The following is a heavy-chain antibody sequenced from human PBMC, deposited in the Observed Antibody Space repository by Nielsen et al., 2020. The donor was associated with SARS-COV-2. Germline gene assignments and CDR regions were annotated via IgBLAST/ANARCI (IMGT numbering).Heavy chain of an antibody. CDR3: ARGGGVVVTASYFQH. D-gene: IGHD2-21*02. V-gene: IGHV4-30-2*01. J-gene: IGHJ1*01. CDR2: IYHSGST. Sequence: SETLSLTCAVYGGSFSGYSWSWIRQPPGKGLEWIGYIYHSGSTYYNPSLKSRVTISVDRSKNQFSLKLSSVTAADTAVYYCARGGGVVVTASYFQHWGQGTLVTVSS. CDR1: GGSFSGYS.